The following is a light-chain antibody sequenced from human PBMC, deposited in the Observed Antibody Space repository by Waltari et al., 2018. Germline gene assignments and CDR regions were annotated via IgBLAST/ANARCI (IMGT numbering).Light chain of an antibody. Sequence: ALTHPASLSGSPGQSITIPCTAITTDVGSYPLPYWYQRHPGGAPTLLIYEGSKRPSGVSTRFSGSKTGKTASLTISGLQAEDEAEYYCCAFAGRGFYVFGTGTRVTVL. CDR3: CAFAGRGFYV. CDR1: TTDVGSYPL. V-gene: IGLV2-23*01. J-gene: IGLJ1*01. CDR2: EGS.